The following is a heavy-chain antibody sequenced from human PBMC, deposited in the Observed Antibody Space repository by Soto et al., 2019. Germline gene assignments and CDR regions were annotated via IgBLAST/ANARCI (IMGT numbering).Heavy chain of an antibody. J-gene: IGHJ4*02. V-gene: IGHV3-73*01. CDR2: IRSKANSYAT. CDR1: GFTFSGSA. D-gene: IGHD2-15*01. CDR3: TRRAYGTYCSGGSCSLDY. Sequence: EVQLVESGGGLVQPGGSLKLSCAASGFTFSGSAMHWVRQASGKGLEWVGRIRSKANSYATAYAASVKGRFTISRGNSKNTAYLQMNSLKTEDMAVYYCTRRAYGTYCSGGSCSLDYWGQGTLVTVSS.